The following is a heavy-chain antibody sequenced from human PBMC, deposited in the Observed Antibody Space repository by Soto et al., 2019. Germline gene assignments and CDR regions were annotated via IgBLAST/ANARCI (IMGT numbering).Heavy chain of an antibody. J-gene: IGHJ4*02. D-gene: IGHD3-10*01. Sequence: SVKVSFRASCYTFTSYGISWVRQAPGQGLEWMGWISPYNDNTNYPQKFQGRVTLTTDTFTNTAYMELRNLRSDDAAVYYCARLTLVRGMIITRPIDYWGQGTLVTVSS. V-gene: IGHV1-18*01. CDR2: ISPYNDNT. CDR3: ARLTLVRGMIITRPIDY. CDR1: CYTFTSYG.